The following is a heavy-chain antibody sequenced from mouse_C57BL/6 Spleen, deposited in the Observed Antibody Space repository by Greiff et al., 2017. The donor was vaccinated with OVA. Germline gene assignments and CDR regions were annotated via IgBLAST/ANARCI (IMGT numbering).Heavy chain of an antibody. CDR3: ARNYAMDY. CDR2: IDPSDSYT. CDR1: GYTFTSYW. J-gene: IGHJ4*01. Sequence: VQLQQPGAELVKPGASVKLSCKASGYTFTSYWMQWVKQRPGQGLEWIGEIDPSDSYTNYNQKFKGKATLTVDTSSSTAYMQLSSLTSEDSAVYYCARNYAMDYWGQGTSVTVSS. V-gene: IGHV1-50*01.